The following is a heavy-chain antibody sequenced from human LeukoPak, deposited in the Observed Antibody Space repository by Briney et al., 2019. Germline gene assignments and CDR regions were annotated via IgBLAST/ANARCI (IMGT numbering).Heavy chain of an antibody. CDR2: ITSSNSYM. CDR1: GFTFSSYN. V-gene: IGHV3-21*01. Sequence: GGSLRLSCAASGFTFSSYNINWVRQAPGKGLELVSSITSSNSYMYYADSVKGRFTISRDNAKNSLYLHMNSLRAEDTAVYYCARGRYEYSSLLGHYYFDYWGQGTLVTVSS. J-gene: IGHJ4*02. CDR3: ARGRYEYSSLLGHYYFDY. D-gene: IGHD6-6*01.